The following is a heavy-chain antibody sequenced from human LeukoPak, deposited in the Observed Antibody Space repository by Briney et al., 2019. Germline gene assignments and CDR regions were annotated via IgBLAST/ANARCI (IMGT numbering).Heavy chain of an antibody. Sequence: SGGTLRLSCAASGFTFSSCGMSWVRQAPGKGLEWVSAISGSGGSTYYADSVKGRFTISRDNAKNSLYLQMNSLRAEDTAVYYCARGAQWELPGVVDYRGQGTLVTVSS. CDR1: GFTFSSCG. J-gene: IGHJ4*02. D-gene: IGHD1-26*01. CDR3: ARGAQWELPGVVDY. V-gene: IGHV3-23*01. CDR2: ISGSGGST.